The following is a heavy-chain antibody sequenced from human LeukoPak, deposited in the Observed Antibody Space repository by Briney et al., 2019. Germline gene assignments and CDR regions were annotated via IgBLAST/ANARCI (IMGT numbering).Heavy chain of an antibody. Sequence: IPSETLSLTCTVSGGSISSSSYYWGWIRQPPGKGLEWIGSIYYSGSTYYNPSLKSRVTISADTSKNQFSLKLSSVTAADTAVYYCARVGSYSYGHPDYWGQGTLVTVSS. V-gene: IGHV4-39*01. CDR1: GGSISSSSYY. CDR3: ARVGSYSYGHPDY. D-gene: IGHD5-18*01. J-gene: IGHJ4*02. CDR2: IYYSGST.